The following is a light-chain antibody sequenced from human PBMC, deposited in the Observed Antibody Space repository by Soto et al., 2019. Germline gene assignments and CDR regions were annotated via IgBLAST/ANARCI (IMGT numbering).Light chain of an antibody. V-gene: IGKV1-33*01. Sequence: DIQMTQSPSSLSASVGDRVTITCQASQDISNYLNWYQQKPGKAPKLLIYDASNMQIGVPSRFSGSGSGTEFTFTISSLQAEDIATYYRQQYDNLPLTCGGGTKVEIK. CDR1: QDISNY. J-gene: IGKJ4*01. CDR3: QQYDNLPLT. CDR2: DAS.